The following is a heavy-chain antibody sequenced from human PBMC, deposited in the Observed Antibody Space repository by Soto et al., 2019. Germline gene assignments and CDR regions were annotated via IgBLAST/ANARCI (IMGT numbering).Heavy chain of an antibody. J-gene: IGHJ5*02. D-gene: IGHD3-10*01. CDR3: ARDKLGYYGSGSSRFDP. V-gene: IGHV1-3*01. CDR1: GYIFSNYY. CDR2: INAGNGNT. Sequence: ASVKVSCKASGYIFSNYYMHWVRQAPGQRLEWMGWINAGNGNTKYSQKFQGRVTITRDTSASTAYMELSSLRSEDTAVYYCARDKLGYYGSGSSRFDPWGQGTLVTVSS.